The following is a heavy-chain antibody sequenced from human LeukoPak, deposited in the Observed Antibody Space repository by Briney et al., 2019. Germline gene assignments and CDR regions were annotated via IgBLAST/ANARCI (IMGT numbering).Heavy chain of an antibody. CDR1: GFTFSSYG. J-gene: IGHJ4*02. D-gene: IGHD2-21*01. CDR3: AKIARQLIYYFDY. V-gene: IGHV3-30*02. CDR2: IRYDGSNK. Sequence: GGSLRLSCAASGFTFSSYGMHWVRQAPSKGLEWVAFIRYDGSNKYYADSVKGRFTISRDNSKNTLYLQMNSLRAEDTAVYYCAKIARQLIYYFDYWGQGTLVTVSS.